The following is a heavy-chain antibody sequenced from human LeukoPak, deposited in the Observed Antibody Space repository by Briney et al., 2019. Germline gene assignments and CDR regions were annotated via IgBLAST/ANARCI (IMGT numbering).Heavy chain of an antibody. Sequence: PSETLSLTCAVYGGSFSGYYWSWIRQPPGMGLEWIGEINHSGSTNYNPSLKSRVTISVDTSKNQFSLKLSSVTAADTAVYYCARVRQASQEYYFDYWGQGTLVTVSS. J-gene: IGHJ4*02. CDR3: ARVRQASQEYYFDY. CDR2: INHSGST. CDR1: GGSFSGYY. V-gene: IGHV4-34*01.